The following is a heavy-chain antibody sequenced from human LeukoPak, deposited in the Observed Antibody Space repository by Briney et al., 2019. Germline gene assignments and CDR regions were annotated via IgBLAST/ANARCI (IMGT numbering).Heavy chain of an antibody. CDR2: IRYDGSNK. J-gene: IGHJ4*02. D-gene: IGHD3-22*01. CDR1: GFTFSSYG. V-gene: IGHV3-30*02. Sequence: PGGSLRLSCAASGFTFSSYGMHWVRQAPGKGLEWVAFIRYDGSNKYYADSVKGRFTISRDNSKNTLYLQMNSLRDEDTAVYHCAKVWRYYYDSSGPVFDHWGQGTLVTVSS. CDR3: AKVWRYYYDSSGPVFDH.